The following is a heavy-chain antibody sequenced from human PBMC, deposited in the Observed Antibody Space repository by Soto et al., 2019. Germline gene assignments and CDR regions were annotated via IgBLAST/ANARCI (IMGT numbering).Heavy chain of an antibody. J-gene: IGHJ5*02. CDR3: ARRRVGAEGRNWFDP. CDR2: IYYSGST. CDR1: GGSISSSSYY. Sequence: QLQLQESGPGLVKPSETLSLTCTVSGGSISSSSYYWGWIRQPPGKGLEWIGSIYYSGSTYYNPSLKSRVTISVDTCKNQFSLELSSVTAADTAVYYGARRRVGAEGRNWFDPWGQGTLVTVSS. D-gene: IGHD1-26*01. V-gene: IGHV4-39*01.